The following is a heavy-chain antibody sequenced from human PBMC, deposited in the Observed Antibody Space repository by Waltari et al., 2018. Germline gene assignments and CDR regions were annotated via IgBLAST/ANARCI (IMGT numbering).Heavy chain of an antibody. J-gene: IGHJ4*02. CDR1: AFTFSRSW. CDR3: AHDYGDSGRTY. D-gene: IGHD4-17*01. CDR2: INEDASVK. Sequence: EVQLVESGGGLVQPGGSLRLSWAASAFTFSRSWMSWVRQAPGKGLEWVANINEDASVKYYVDSVKGRFTISRDNAKNSLYLQMNSLRVEDTAVYFCAHDYGDSGRTYWGQGTLVTVSS. V-gene: IGHV3-7*01.